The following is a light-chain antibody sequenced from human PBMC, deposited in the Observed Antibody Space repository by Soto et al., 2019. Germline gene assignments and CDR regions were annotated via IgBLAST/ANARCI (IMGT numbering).Light chain of an antibody. CDR2: GAS. CDR3: QQSYSTLFT. J-gene: IGKJ5*01. CDR1: QSITIY. V-gene: IGKV1-39*01. Sequence: DIQMTQSPSSLSASVGDRVTITFLASQSITIYLNWYQQKPGEAPNLLIFGASTLQSGVPSRFSGSGSGTDFTLTISSLQPEDFATYYCQQSYSTLFTFAQGTRLAIK.